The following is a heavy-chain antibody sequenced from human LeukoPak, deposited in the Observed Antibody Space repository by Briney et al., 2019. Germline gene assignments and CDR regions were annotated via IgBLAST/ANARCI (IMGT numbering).Heavy chain of an antibody. J-gene: IGHJ4*02. CDR1: GYTLTELS. D-gene: IGHD3-22*01. Sequence: ASVKVSCKVSGYTLTELSMHWVRQAPGKGLEWMGGFDPEDGETIYAQKFQGRVTMTEDTPTDTAYMELSSLRSEDTAVYYCATLSYYYDSSGYSFDYWGQGTLVTVSS. CDR3: ATLSYYYDSSGYSFDY. V-gene: IGHV1-24*01. CDR2: FDPEDGET.